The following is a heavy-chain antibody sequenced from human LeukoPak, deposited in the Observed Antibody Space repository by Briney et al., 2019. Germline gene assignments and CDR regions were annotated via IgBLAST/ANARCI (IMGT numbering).Heavy chain of an antibody. CDR1: GFTVSSNY. D-gene: IGHD6-6*01. CDR2: IYSGGST. V-gene: IGHV3-53*05. CDR3: ARDKGTSYLSSFDY. J-gene: IGHJ4*02. Sequence: GGSLRLSCAASGFTVSSNYMSWVRQAPGKGLEWVSVIYSGGSTYYADSVKGRFTISRDNSKNTLHLQMNSLRAADTAVYYCARDKGTSYLSSFDYWGQGTLVTVSS.